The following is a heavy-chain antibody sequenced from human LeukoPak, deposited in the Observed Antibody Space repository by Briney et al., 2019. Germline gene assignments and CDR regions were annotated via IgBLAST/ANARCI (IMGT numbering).Heavy chain of an antibody. Sequence: ASVKVSCKASGYTFTSYAMHWVRQAPGQRLEWMGWINTANGNTRYSQSFQGRVTITRDTSASIAYMELSSLRSEDTAVYYCARDHRGYYGSAPRPGDYWGQGTLVTVSS. D-gene: IGHD3-10*01. CDR2: INTANGNT. V-gene: IGHV1-3*04. CDR3: ARDHRGYYGSAPRPGDY. J-gene: IGHJ4*02. CDR1: GYTFTSYA.